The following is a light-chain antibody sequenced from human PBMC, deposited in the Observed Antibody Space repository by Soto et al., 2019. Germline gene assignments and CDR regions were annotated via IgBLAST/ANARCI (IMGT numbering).Light chain of an antibody. Sequence: IQMTQSPSTLSGSVGDRVTITFRASQTISSWLAWYQQKPEKATKLLIHDASSLEGGVPSKFSGSGYGTEFIPTISNLQPDDFATYYCQQYSSYWTFGQGTKVDIK. V-gene: IGKV1-5*01. J-gene: IGKJ1*01. CDR3: QQYSSYWT. CDR2: DAS. CDR1: QTISSW.